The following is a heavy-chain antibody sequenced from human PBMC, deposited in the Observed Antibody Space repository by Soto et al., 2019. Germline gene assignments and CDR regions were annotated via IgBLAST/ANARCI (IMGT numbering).Heavy chain of an antibody. J-gene: IGHJ5*02. Sequence: GSVEVSCKASGYTLSNYGISWVRQAPGQRLEWMGLISAYNGNTKYAQKLQGRVTMTTDTSTSTAYMELRSLRSDDTAVYYCARGVGSGSYYNQYNWFDPWGQGTLVTVSS. CDR1: GYTLSNYG. CDR3: ARGVGSGSYYNQYNWFDP. V-gene: IGHV1-18*01. CDR2: ISAYNGNT. D-gene: IGHD3-10*01.